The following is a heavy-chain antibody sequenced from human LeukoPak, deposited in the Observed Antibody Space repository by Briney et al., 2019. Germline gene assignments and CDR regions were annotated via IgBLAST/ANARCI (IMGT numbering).Heavy chain of an antibody. D-gene: IGHD4-17*01. CDR1: RGTLRRYT. J-gene: IGHJ3*02. Sequence: SVTVSCKASRGTLRRYTLSWVRQAAGQGREWMGWIIPILGIANYPQNFQGRVTITADKSTSTAYMELSSLRSEDTAVYYGASYGDYGGDAFDIWGQGTMVTVSS. CDR2: IIPILGIA. CDR3: ASYGDYGGDAFDI. V-gene: IGHV1-69*02.